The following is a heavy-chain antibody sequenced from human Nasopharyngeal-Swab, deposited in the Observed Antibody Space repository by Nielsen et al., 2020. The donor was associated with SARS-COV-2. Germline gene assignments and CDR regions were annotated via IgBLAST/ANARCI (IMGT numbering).Heavy chain of an antibody. V-gene: IGHV3-21*01. J-gene: IGHJ4*02. D-gene: IGHD6-13*01. CDR1: GFTFSSFG. CDR2: ISSSGSYI. CDR3: ASERTPLAATGTLDY. Sequence: GESLKISCAASGFTFSSFGMNWVRQAPGKGLEWVSSISSSGSYIYYADSVRGRFTISRDNAKNSLYLQMNSLRAEDTAVYYCASERTPLAATGTLDYWGQGTLVTVSS.